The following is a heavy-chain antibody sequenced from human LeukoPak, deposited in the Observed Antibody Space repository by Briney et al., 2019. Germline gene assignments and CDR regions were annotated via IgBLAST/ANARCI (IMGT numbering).Heavy chain of an antibody. D-gene: IGHD6-13*01. V-gene: IGHV1-18*01. Sequence: GASVKVSCKASGYTLTSYGISWVRQAPGQGLEWMGWISAYNGNTNYAQKFQGRVTMTTDTPTSTAYMELRSLRSDDTAVYYCARQFPYKEYIASTASNWLDPWGQGTLVTVSS. CDR3: ARQFPYKEYIASTASNWLDP. CDR1: GYTLTSYG. J-gene: IGHJ5*02. CDR2: ISAYNGNT.